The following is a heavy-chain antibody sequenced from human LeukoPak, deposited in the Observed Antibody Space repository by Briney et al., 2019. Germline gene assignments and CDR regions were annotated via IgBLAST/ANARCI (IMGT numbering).Heavy chain of an antibody. J-gene: IGHJ4*02. D-gene: IGHD2-21*01. V-gene: IGHV3-30*18. Sequence: GGSLRLSCAASGFTFSTYGMHWVRQAPGKGLEWVAVISYDGSNEYYADSVKGRFTISRDNSKNTLYLQMSSLRAEDTAVYYCAKEFNRGLPDYWGQGTLVTVFS. CDR3: AKEFNRGLPDY. CDR1: GFTFSTYG. CDR2: ISYDGSNE.